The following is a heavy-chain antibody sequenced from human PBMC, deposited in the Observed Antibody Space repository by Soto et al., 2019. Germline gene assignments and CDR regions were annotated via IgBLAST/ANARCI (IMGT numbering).Heavy chain of an antibody. Sequence: QVQLQESGPGLVKPSQTLSLTCTVSGGSIRSGGYYWSWIRQHPGKGLEWIGYIAYSGSTYYNPFIKSRVTFSVDTSKNQFSLKLSSVTAADTAGYYCVIYDSSGSGGLQYWGQGNLVTVPS. J-gene: IGHJ1*01. V-gene: IGHV4-31*03. CDR3: VIYDSSGSGGLQY. CDR1: GGSIRSGGYY. CDR2: IAYSGST. D-gene: IGHD3-22*01.